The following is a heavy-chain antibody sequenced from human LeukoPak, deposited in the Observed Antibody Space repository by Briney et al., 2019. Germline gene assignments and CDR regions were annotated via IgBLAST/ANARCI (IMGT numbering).Heavy chain of an antibody. CDR2: ISAYNGNT. J-gene: IGHJ4*02. D-gene: IGHD6-13*01. CDR3: ARDPVAAAGTHDHFDY. Sequence: EASVKVSCKASGYTFTSYGISWVRQAPGQGLEWMGWISAYNGNTNYAQKLQGRVTMTTDTSTSTAYMELRSLRSDDTAVYYCARDPVAAAGTHDHFDYWGQGTLVTVSS. V-gene: IGHV1-18*01. CDR1: GYTFTSYG.